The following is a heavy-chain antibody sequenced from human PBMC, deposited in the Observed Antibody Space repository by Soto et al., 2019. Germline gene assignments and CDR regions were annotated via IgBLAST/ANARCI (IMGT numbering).Heavy chain of an antibody. Sequence: GGSLRLSCAASGFTFSNAWMSWVRQAPGKGLEWVGRIKSKTDGGTTDYVAPVKGRFTISRDDSKNTLYLQMNSLKTEDTAVYYCTTGAIVVVPAATSEDGAFDIWGQGTMVTVSS. J-gene: IGHJ3*02. CDR1: GFTFSNAW. D-gene: IGHD2-2*01. V-gene: IGHV3-15*01. CDR3: TTGAIVVVPAATSEDGAFDI. CDR2: IKSKTDGGTT.